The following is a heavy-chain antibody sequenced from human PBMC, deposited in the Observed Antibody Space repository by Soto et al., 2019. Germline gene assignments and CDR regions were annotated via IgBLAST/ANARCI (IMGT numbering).Heavy chain of an antibody. CDR1: GGSFSGYY. J-gene: IGHJ3*02. CDR3: ASGIAVAVSFDI. V-gene: IGHV4-34*01. D-gene: IGHD6-19*01. Sequence: SETLSLTCAVYGGSFSGYYWRWIRQPPGKGLEWIGEINHSGSTNYNPSLKSRVTISVDTSKNQFSLKLSSVTAAATAEYYCASGIAVAVSFDIWGQGTMVTVSS. CDR2: INHSGST.